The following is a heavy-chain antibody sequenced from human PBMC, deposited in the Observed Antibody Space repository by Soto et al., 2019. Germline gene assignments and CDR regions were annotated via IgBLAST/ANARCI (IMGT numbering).Heavy chain of an antibody. CDR2: INYSGST. CDR1: GGSISSSSYY. Sequence: SETLSLTCTVSGGSISSSSYYWGWIRQPPGKGLEWIGSINYSGSTYYNPSLKSRVTISVDTSKNQFSLKLSSVTAADTAVYYCARYCSSTSCYPYYYGMDVWGQGTTVTVSS. CDR3: ARYCSSTSCYPYYYGMDV. D-gene: IGHD2-2*01. J-gene: IGHJ6*02. V-gene: IGHV4-39*01.